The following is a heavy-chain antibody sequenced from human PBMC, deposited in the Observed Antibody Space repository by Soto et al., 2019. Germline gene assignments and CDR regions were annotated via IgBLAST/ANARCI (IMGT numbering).Heavy chain of an antibody. Sequence: ASVKVSCKASGGTFSSYTISWVRQAPGQGLEWMGRIIPILGIANYAQEFQGRVTITADKSTSTAYMELSSLRSEDTAVYYCARGPDYTNYPYYFDYWGQGTLVTVSS. V-gene: IGHV1-69*02. CDR3: ARGPDYTNYPYYFDY. CDR2: IIPILGIA. CDR1: GGTFSSYT. J-gene: IGHJ4*02. D-gene: IGHD4-4*01.